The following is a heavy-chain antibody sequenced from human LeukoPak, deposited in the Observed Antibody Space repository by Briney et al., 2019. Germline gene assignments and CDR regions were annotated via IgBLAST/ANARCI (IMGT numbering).Heavy chain of an antibody. J-gene: IGHJ4*02. V-gene: IGHV4-34*01. CDR1: GGSFSGYY. CDR3: ARARRGSTSSPFRSSIAARNYFDY. Sequence: SETLSLTCAVYGGSFSGYYWSWIRQPPGKGLEWIGEINHSGSTNYNPSLKSRVTISVDTSKNQFSLRLSSVTAADTAVYYCARARRGSTSSPFRSSIAARNYFDYWGQGTLVTVSS. CDR2: INHSGST. D-gene: IGHD6-6*01.